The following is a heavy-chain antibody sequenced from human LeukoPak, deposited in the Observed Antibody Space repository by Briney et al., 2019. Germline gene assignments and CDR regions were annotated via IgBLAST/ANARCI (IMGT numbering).Heavy chain of an antibody. CDR3: ARDLTRVRGVIWFDP. V-gene: IGHV1-69*13. J-gene: IGHJ5*02. CDR2: IIPIFGTA. D-gene: IGHD3-10*01. CDR1: GGTFSSYA. Sequence: GASVKVSCKASGGTFSSYAISWVRQAPGQGLEWMGGIIPIFGTANYAQKFQGRVTITADESTSTAYMELSSLRSEDTAAYYCARDLTRVRGVIWFDPWGQGTLVTVSS.